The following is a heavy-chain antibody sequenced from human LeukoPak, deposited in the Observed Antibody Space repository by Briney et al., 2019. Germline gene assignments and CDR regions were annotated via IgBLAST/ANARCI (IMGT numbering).Heavy chain of an antibody. CDR2: INWNGGST. J-gene: IGHJ4*02. D-gene: IGHD3-22*01. V-gene: IGHV3-20*04. CDR3: ARDSYYYDSSGLYFDY. CDR1: GFTFDDYG. Sequence: GGSLRLSCAASGFTFDDYGISWVRQAPGKGLEWVSGINWNGGSTGYADSVKGRFTISRDNAKNSLYLQMNSLRAEDTALYYCARDSYYYDSSGLYFDYWGQGTLVTVSS.